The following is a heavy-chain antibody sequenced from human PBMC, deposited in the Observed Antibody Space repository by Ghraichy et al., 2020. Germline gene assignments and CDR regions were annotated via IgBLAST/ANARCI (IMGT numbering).Heavy chain of an antibody. CDR2: IRTSSDI. CDR1: GFTFSNFA. D-gene: IGHD4-23*01. CDR3: SRDSESTGGNLIFHY. Sequence: GGSLRLSCAASGFTFSNFALNWVRQAPGKGLEWISYIRTSSDIYYADSVKGRFTISRDNAKNSLYLQMNSLRDEDTALYCCSRDSESTGGNLIFHYWGQGTLVTVSS. J-gene: IGHJ4*02. V-gene: IGHV3-48*02.